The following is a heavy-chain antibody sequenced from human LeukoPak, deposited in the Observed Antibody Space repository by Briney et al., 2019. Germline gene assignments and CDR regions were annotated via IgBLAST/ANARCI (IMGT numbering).Heavy chain of an antibody. V-gene: IGHV3-23*01. CDR2: VGGSDGGT. CDR1: GFTFSGYA. J-gene: IGHJ4*02. Sequence: GGSLRLSCAASGFTFSGYAMTWVRQAPGKGLEWVSGVGGSDGGTFYADSVKGRFTISRDNSKNTLYLQMNSLRVEDTAVYYCAKVGGGRIAAAGSHYWGQGTLVTVSS. CDR3: AKVGGGRIAAAGSHY. D-gene: IGHD6-13*01.